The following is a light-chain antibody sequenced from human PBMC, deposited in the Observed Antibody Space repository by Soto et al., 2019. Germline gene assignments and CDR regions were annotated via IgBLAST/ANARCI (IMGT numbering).Light chain of an antibody. J-gene: IGKJ1*01. CDR1: QGIRND. CDR3: VQYNIYPWT. CDR2: AAS. V-gene: IGKV1-17*02. Sequence: IQMTQSPSSLSASVGDRVTITCRASQGIRNDLGWYRQKPGKAPKSLIYAASRLQSGVPSRFSGSGSETEFSLTIINLQPEDFATYFCVQYNIYPWTFGQGTKVDIK.